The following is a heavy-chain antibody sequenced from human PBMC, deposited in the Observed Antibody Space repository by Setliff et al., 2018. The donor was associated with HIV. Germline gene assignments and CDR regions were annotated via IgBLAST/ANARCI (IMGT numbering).Heavy chain of an antibody. J-gene: IGHJ4*02. V-gene: IGHV3-21*01. CDR2: INSGGTDI. D-gene: IGHD1-26*01. CDR1: GFTFSSYA. CDR3: ARDLTPRLGATPFDY. Sequence: GGSLRLSCVASGFTFSSYAMDWVRQVPGKAPECVSYINSGGTDIHYPDSVKGRFSISRDNTKNSLYLQMNGLRVEDTAVYYCARDLTPRLGATPFDYWGQGTLVTVSS.